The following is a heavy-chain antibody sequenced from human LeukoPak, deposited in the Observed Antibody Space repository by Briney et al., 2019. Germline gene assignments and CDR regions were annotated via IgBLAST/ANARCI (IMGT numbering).Heavy chain of an antibody. D-gene: IGHD6-13*01. J-gene: IGHJ6*02. Sequence: SQTLSLTCAISGDSVSSNSAAWNWIRQSPSRGLEWLGRTYYRSKWYNDYAASVKSRITINPDTSKNQFSLQLNSVTPEDTAVYYCARDRVIAAAWYYYGMDVWGQGTTVTVSS. CDR2: TYYRSKWYN. V-gene: IGHV6-1*01. CDR1: GDSVSSNSAA. CDR3: ARDRVIAAAWYYYGMDV.